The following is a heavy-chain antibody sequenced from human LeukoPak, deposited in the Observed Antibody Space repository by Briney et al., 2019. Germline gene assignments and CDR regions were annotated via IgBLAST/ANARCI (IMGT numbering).Heavy chain of an antibody. V-gene: IGHV3-7*03. CDR1: GFTFSNNW. Sequence: GGSLRLSCAASGFTFSNNWMTWVRQAPGKGLEWVASVKKDGSEKYYVDSVKGRFTISRDNAKNSLYLQMNSLRAEDTAVYYCARGHRDAFDIWGQGTMVTVSS. J-gene: IGHJ3*02. CDR2: VKKDGSEK. CDR3: ARGHRDAFDI.